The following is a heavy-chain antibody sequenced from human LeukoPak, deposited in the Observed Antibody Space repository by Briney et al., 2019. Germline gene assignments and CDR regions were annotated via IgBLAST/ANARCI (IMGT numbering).Heavy chain of an antibody. CDR3: AKGPGYSSSWAVDY. CDR2: IDGSGGAI. J-gene: IGHJ4*02. D-gene: IGHD6-13*01. V-gene: IGHV3-23*01. CDR1: GFTFSRYA. Sequence: GGSLRLSCGASGFTFSRYAMSWVRQAPGKGLQWVSQIDGSGGAIYYADSVRGRFTISRDNSKNTLYLQMNSLRAEDTAVYYCAKGPGYSSSWAVDYWGQGTLVTVSS.